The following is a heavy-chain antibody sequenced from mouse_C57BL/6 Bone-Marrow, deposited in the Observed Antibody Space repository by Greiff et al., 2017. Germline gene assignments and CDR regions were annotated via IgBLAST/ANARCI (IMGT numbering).Heavy chain of an antibody. CDR3: TTSLVYYGTDY. J-gene: IGHJ2*01. D-gene: IGHD1-1*01. V-gene: IGHV14-2*01. CDR2: IDPEDGET. CDR1: GFNIKDYY. Sequence: VQLQQSGAELVKPGASVKLSCTASGFNIKDYYIHWVKQRTEQGLEWIGRIDPEDGETKYAPKFQDKATITADTSSNTAYLQLSSLTSEDTAVYDCTTSLVYYGTDYGGQGTALTVSS.